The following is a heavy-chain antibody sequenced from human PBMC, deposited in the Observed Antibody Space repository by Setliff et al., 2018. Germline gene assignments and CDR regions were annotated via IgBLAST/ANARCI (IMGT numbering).Heavy chain of an antibody. V-gene: IGHV3-23*03. Sequence: PGGSLRLSCAASGFTSSPYAMSWVRQAPGKGLEWVSTIYSGDRNTFYIDSVKGRFTIFRDGSKNTLYLQMTSLRVEDTAVYYCAKPQVELRWGFESWGQGTQVTVPQ. J-gene: IGHJ4*02. CDR1: GFTSSPYA. D-gene: IGHD1-7*01. CDR3: AKPQVELRWGFES. CDR2: IYSGDRNT.